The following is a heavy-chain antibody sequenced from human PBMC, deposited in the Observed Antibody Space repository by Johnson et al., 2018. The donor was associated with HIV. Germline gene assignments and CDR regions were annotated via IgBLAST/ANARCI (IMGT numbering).Heavy chain of an antibody. Sequence: QVQLMESGGGVVQPGRSLRLSCAASGFSFSNYAMDWVRQAPGKGLEWVAFVSSDGSNKYYADSVKGRFTISRDNSKNTLDLQMNRPRAQDTAVYYCARDWEGYAFDIWGQGTMVTVSS. CDR3: ARDWEGYAFDI. CDR1: GFSFSNYA. J-gene: IGHJ3*02. CDR2: VSSDGSNK. D-gene: IGHD1-26*01. V-gene: IGHV3-30*04.